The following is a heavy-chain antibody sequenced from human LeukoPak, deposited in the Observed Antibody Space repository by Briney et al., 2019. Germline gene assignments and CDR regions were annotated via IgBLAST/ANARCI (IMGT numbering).Heavy chain of an antibody. CDR1: GGTFSSYA. V-gene: IGHV1-69*05. CDR2: IIPIFGTA. J-gene: IGHJ5*02. D-gene: IGHD2-2*01. Sequence: SVEVSCKASGGTFSSYAISWVRQAPGQGLEWMGRIIPIFGTANYAQKFQGRVTITTDESTSTAYMELSSLRSEDTAVYYCARDLGCSSTSCYFHWFDPWGQGTLVTVSS. CDR3: ARDLGCSSTSCYFHWFDP.